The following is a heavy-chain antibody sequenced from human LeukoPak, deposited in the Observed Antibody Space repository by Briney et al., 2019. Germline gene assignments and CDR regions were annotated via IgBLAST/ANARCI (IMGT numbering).Heavy chain of an antibody. J-gene: IGHJ4*02. CDR1: GFTFSSYA. V-gene: IGHV3-64*01. CDR3: ARDRTYYYDSSGYYLLY. CDR2: ISSNGGST. Sequence: TGGSLRLSCAASGFTFSSYAMHWVRQAPGKGPEYVSAISSNGGSTYYANSVKGRFTISRDNSKNTLYLQMGSLRAEDMAVYYCARDRTYYYDSSGYYLLYWGQGTLVTVSS. D-gene: IGHD3-22*01.